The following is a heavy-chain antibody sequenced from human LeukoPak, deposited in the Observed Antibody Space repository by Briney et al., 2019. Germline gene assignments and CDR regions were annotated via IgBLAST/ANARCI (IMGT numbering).Heavy chain of an antibody. CDR1: GFTFSSYA. CDR2: ISTSGGSS. V-gene: IGHV3-23*01. Sequence: GGSLRHSCAASGFTFSSYAMSWVRQAPGKGLEWVSGISTSGGSSSYADSVKGRFTISRDNPRNTLYMQMNSLRAEDTALYYCAIMHPYYDGSGYWVQWGQGTLVTVSS. D-gene: IGHD3-22*01. CDR3: AIMHPYYDGSGYWVQ. J-gene: IGHJ4*02.